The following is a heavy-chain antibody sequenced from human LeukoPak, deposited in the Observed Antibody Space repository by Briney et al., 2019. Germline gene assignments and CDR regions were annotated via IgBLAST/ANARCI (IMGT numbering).Heavy chain of an antibody. V-gene: IGHV4-59*11. CDR2: IYYSGST. D-gene: IGHD3-3*01. CDR3: AGSFPYYDFWSGYSMNWFDP. J-gene: IGHJ5*02. Sequence: TPSETLSLTCTVSGGSISSHYWSWIRQPPGKGLEWIGYIYYSGSTNHNPSLKSRVTISVDTSKNQFSLKLSSVTAADTAVYYCAGSFPYYDFWSGYSMNWFDPWGQGTLVTVSS. CDR1: GGSISSHY.